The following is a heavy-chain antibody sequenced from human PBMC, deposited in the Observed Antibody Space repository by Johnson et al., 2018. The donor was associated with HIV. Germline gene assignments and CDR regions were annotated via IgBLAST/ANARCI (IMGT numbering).Heavy chain of an antibody. J-gene: IGHJ3*02. V-gene: IGHV3-66*01. D-gene: IGHD5-18*01. CDR2: IYSGGST. CDR3: APTVDTAMLGAFDI. Sequence: AQLVESGGGLVQPGGSQRLSCAASGFTVSSNYMSWVRQAPGKGLEWVSVIYSGGSTYYADSVKGRFTISRDNSKNTLYLQMNSLRAEDTAVYYCAPTVDTAMLGAFDIWGQGTMVTVSS. CDR1: GFTVSSNY.